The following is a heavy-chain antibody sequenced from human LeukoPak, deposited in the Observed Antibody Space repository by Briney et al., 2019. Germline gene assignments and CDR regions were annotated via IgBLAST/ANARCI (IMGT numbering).Heavy chain of an antibody. D-gene: IGHD4-23*01. CDR3: ARESVVDTYYFDY. Sequence: GASVKVSCRXSGGTFSSYAISWVRQAPGQGLERMGGIIPIFGTANYAQKFQGRVTITADESTSTAYMELSSLRSEDTAVYYCARESVVDTYYFDYWGQGTLVTVSS. CDR2: IIPIFGTA. CDR1: GGTFSSYA. V-gene: IGHV1-69*13. J-gene: IGHJ4*02.